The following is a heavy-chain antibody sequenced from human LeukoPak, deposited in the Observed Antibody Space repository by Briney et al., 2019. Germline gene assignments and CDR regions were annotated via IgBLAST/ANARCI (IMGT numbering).Heavy chain of an antibody. J-gene: IGHJ4*02. V-gene: IGHV3-48*01. Sequence: GGSLRLSCAASGFTFSGYSMNWVRQAPGKGLEWVSYIDGSSSPIYYADPVKGRFTISRDNAKNSLYLQMTSLRAEDTAVYYCASSGRITIFDPDYWGQGTLVTVSS. D-gene: IGHD3-3*01. CDR3: ASSGRITIFDPDY. CDR2: IDGSSSPI. CDR1: GFTFSGYS.